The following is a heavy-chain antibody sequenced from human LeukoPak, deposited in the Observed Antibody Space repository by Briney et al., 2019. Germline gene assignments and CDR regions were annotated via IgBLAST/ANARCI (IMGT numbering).Heavy chain of an antibody. CDR2: IYSGGST. D-gene: IGHD2-2*02. CDR1: GFTFSSYA. J-gene: IGHJ3*02. V-gene: IGHV3-53*01. Sequence: GGSLRLSCAASGFTFSSYAMSWVRQAPGKGLEWVSVIYSGGSTYYADSVKGRFTISRDNSKNTLYLQMNSLRAEDTAVYYCARDPGGPHTVKWDAFDIWGQGTMVTVSS. CDR3: ARDPGGPHTVKWDAFDI.